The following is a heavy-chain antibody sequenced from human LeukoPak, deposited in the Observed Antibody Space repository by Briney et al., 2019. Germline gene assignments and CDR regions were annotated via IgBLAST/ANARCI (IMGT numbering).Heavy chain of an antibody. Sequence: ASVKVSCKASGYTFTSYGISWVRQAPGQGLEWMGWISAYNGNTNYAQKLQGRVTMTTDTSTSTAYMELRSLGSDDTAVYYCARDLLSYGMDVWGQGTTVTVSS. CDR3: ARDLLSYGMDV. V-gene: IGHV1-18*01. CDR1: GYTFTSYG. CDR2: ISAYNGNT. D-gene: IGHD2-21*01. J-gene: IGHJ6*02.